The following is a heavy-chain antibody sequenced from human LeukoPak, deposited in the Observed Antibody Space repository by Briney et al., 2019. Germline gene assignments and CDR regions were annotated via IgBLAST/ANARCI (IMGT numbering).Heavy chain of an antibody. CDR2: ISSSGSTI. CDR1: GFTFSDYY. CDR3: ARTSVDDFWSGFRYNWFDP. V-gene: IGHV3-11*01. J-gene: IGHJ5*02. D-gene: IGHD3-3*01. Sequence: GGSLRLSCAASGFTFSDYYMSWIRQAPGKGLEWVSYISSSGSTIYYADSVKGRFTISRDNAKNSLYLQVNSLRAEDTAVYYCARTSVDDFWSGFRYNWFDPWGQGTLVTVSS.